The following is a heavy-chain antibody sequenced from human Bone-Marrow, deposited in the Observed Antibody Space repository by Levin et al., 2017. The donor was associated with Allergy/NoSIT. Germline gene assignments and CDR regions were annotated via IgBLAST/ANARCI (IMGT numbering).Heavy chain of an antibody. CDR1: GYTFTGYH. V-gene: IGHV1-2*02. CDR2: ISPKNDVK. Sequence: GESLKISCTTSGYTFTGYHIHWVRQAPAQGLEWMGSISPKNDVKKYAQKFQDRVTLTRDTSISTVYMELRRLRSNDTAVYYCARDGMKASFDHWGQGTVVTVSS. J-gene: IGHJ5*02. CDR3: ARDGMKASFDH.